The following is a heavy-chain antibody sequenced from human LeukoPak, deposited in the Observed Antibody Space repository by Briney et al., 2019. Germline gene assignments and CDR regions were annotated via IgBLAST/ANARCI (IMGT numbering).Heavy chain of an antibody. Sequence: PSETLSLTCAVYGGSFSGYYWSWIRQPPGKGLEWIGEINHSGSTNYNPSLKSRVTISVDTSKNQFSLKLSSVTAADTAVHYCARVPYSSGWYAFGDAFDIWGQGTMVTVSS. CDR1: GGSFSGYY. V-gene: IGHV4-34*01. CDR2: INHSGST. D-gene: IGHD6-19*01. J-gene: IGHJ3*02. CDR3: ARVPYSSGWYAFGDAFDI.